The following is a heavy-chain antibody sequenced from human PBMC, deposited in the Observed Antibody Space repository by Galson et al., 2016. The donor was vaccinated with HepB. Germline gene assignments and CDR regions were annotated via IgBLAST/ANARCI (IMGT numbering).Heavy chain of an antibody. CDR1: GGSINSYY. CDR2: IQYSGSA. Sequence: SETLSLTCTVSGGSINSYYWSWIRQPPGKGLEWIGYIQYSGSANYNPSLKSRVTISIDTSKNQFFLKLSSVTAADTAVYYCARDRILVDYWGQGTLVTVSS. J-gene: IGHJ4*02. CDR3: ARDRILVDY. D-gene: IGHD2-2*01. V-gene: IGHV4-59*01.